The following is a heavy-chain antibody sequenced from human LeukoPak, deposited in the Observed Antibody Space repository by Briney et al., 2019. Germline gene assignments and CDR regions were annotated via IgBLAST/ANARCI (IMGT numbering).Heavy chain of an antibody. V-gene: IGHV1-18*01. CDR1: GYTFTSYG. CDR3: ARDMGGYSFWSGYPDY. J-gene: IGHJ4*02. Sequence: ASVKVSCMASGYTFTSYGISWVRQAPGQGLEWMRWISAYNGNTNYAQKPQGRVTMTTDTSTNTAYMELRSLRSDDTAVYYCARDMGGYSFWSGYPDYWGQGTLVTVSS. CDR2: ISAYNGNT. D-gene: IGHD3-3*01.